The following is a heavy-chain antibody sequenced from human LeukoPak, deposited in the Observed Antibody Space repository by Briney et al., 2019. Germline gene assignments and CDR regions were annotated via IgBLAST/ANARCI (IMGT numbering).Heavy chain of an antibody. CDR2: IYYSGTT. CDR1: GDSISSYY. Sequence: SETLSLTCTVSGDSISSYYWSWIRQPPGKGLEWIGYIYYSGTTNYNPSLKSRLTISVDTSKNQFSLRLSSVTAADTAVYYCARVPLKRWLVHAYEYYFDYWGQGTLVTVSS. V-gene: IGHV4-59*01. D-gene: IGHD6-19*01. CDR3: ARVPLKRWLVHAYEYYFDY. J-gene: IGHJ4*02.